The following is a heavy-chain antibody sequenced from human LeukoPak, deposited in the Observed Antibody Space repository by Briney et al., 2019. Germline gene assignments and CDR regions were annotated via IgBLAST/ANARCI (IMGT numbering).Heavy chain of an antibody. Sequence: ASVKVSCKASGYTFTSYGISWVRQAPGQGLEWMGWISAYNGNTNYAQKLQGRVTMTTDTSTSTAYMELRSLRSDDTAVYYCATNLPLHYYYGSRGDYYYGIDVWGQGTTVTVSS. V-gene: IGHV1-18*01. D-gene: IGHD3-22*01. CDR1: GYTFTSYG. CDR2: ISAYNGNT. CDR3: ATNLPLHYYYGSRGDYYYGIDV. J-gene: IGHJ6*02.